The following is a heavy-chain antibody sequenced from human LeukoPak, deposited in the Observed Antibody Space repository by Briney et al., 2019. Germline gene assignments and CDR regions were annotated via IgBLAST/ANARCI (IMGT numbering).Heavy chain of an antibody. CDR1: GYTFTSYG. J-gene: IGHJ1*01. Sequence: ASVKVSCKASGYTFTSYGISWVRQAPGQGLEWMGWISAYNGNTNYAQKLQGRVTMTTDTSTSTAYMELRSLRSDDTAVYYCAGALSTIDIVVVPAAMDIWGQGTLVTVSS. V-gene: IGHV1-18*01. D-gene: IGHD2-2*01. CDR3: AGALSTIDIVVVPAAMDI. CDR2: ISAYNGNT.